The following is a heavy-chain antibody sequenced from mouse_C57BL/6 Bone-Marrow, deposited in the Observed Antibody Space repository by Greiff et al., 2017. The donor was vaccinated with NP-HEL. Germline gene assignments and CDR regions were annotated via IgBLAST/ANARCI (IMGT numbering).Heavy chain of an antibody. CDR3: ARWGQLRLHFDY. Sequence: EVKLQESGPGLVKPSQSLSLTCSVTGYSITSGYYWNWIRQFPGNKLEWMGYISYDGSNNYNPSLKNRISITRDTSKNQFFLKLNSVTTEDTATYYCARWGQLRLHFDYWGQGTTLTVSS. D-gene: IGHD3-2*02. J-gene: IGHJ2*01. CDR1: GYSITSGYY. V-gene: IGHV3-6*01. CDR2: ISYDGSN.